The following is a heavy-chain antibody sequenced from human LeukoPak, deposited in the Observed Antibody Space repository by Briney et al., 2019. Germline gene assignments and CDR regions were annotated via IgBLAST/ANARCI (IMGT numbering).Heavy chain of an antibody. CDR3: ARDFSSSSTVYYYYYMDV. V-gene: IGHV4-39*07. D-gene: IGHD6-6*01. CDR1: GGSISSSSYY. Sequence: SETQSLTCTVSGGSISSSSYYWGWVRQPPGTGLEWIGSIYYSGSTYYNPSLKSRVTISLDTSKNQFSLKLSSVTAADTAIYYCARDFSSSSTVYYYYYMDVWGKGTTVTVSS. CDR2: IYYSGST. J-gene: IGHJ6*03.